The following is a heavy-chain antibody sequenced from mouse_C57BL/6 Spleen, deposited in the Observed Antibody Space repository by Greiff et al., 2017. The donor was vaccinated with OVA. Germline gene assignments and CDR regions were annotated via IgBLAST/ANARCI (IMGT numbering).Heavy chain of an antibody. D-gene: IGHD2-1*01. Sequence: QVQLQQPGAELVKPGASVKMSCKASGYTFTSYWITWVKQRPGQGLEWIGDIYPGSGSTNYNEKFKSKATLTVDTSSSTAYMQLSSLTSEDSAVYYCARSIYYGNYRYFDYWGQGTTLTVSS. CDR1: GYTFTSYW. CDR2: IYPGSGST. CDR3: ARSIYYGNYRYFDY. J-gene: IGHJ2*01. V-gene: IGHV1-55*01.